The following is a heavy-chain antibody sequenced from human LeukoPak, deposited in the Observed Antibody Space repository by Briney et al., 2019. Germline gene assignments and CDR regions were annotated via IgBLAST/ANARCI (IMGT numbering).Heavy chain of an antibody. CDR1: GYTFIDYY. V-gene: IGHV1-2*02. CDR3: ATVGGTGSYRGVDY. CDR2: INPNSGGT. D-gene: IGHD1-26*01. J-gene: IGHJ4*02. Sequence: ASVKVSCKTSGYTFIDYYIRWVRQAPGQGLEWMGWINPNSGGTSYAQKFQGRVTLTRDTSISTAYMELRWLTSDDTAIYFCATVGGTGSYRGVDYWGQGTLVTVSS.